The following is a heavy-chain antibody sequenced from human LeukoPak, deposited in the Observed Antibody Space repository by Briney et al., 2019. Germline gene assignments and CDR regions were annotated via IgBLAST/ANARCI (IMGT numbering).Heavy chain of an antibody. CDR3: AXCSNYYDSSGYSYYFDY. Sequence: GESLKISCKGSGYSFTSYWIGWVRQMPGKGLEWMGIIYPGDSDTRYSPSFQGQVTISADKSISTAYLQWSSLKASDTAMYYCAXCSNYYDSSGYSYYFDYWGQGTLVTVSS. V-gene: IGHV5-51*01. CDR1: GYSFTSYW. J-gene: IGHJ4*02. D-gene: IGHD3-22*01. CDR2: IYPGDSDT.